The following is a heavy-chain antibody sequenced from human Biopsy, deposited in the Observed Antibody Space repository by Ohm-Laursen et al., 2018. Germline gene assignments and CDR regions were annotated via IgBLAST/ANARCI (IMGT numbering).Heavy chain of an antibody. V-gene: IGHV4-59*02. Sequence: GPLSLTCSVSGGSVGAYFSSWIRLVPGKRPEWIGCTYYRGTSENNPSLRSRVTTSVDISRNQFFLNMKSVTGADTAVYYCAAFPFAGGPAFDIWGQGTTVIVSS. J-gene: IGHJ3*02. CDR1: GGSVGAYF. D-gene: IGHD2-21*01. CDR2: TYYRGTS. CDR3: AAFPFAGGPAFDI.